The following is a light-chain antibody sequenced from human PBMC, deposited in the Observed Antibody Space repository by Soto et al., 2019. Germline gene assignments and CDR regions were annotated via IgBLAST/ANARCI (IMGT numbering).Light chain of an antibody. CDR1: QDISSW. V-gene: IGKV1D-12*01. CDR3: QQANSLPPT. CDR2: DAS. Sequence: DIQMTQSPSSVSASVGDRVTITCRASQDISSWLAWYQQKPGKAPNLLIYDASSLQSGVPSRFSGSGSGPDFTLTISSLQPEDFATYYCQQANSLPPTFGPGTKVVIK. J-gene: IGKJ3*01.